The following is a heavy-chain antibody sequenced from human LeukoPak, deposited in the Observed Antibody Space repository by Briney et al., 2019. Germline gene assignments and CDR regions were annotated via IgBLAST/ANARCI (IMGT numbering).Heavy chain of an antibody. D-gene: IGHD6-19*01. CDR1: GFTFSSYW. J-gene: IGHJ4*02. CDR2: IKQDGSEK. CDR3: ARKSGSAWTD. V-gene: IGHV3-7*01. Sequence: PGGSPRLSCAASGFTFSSYWMTWVRQAPGKGLEWVANIKQDGSEKYYVDSVKGRFTISRDNAKNSLYLQMNSLRAEDTSVYYCARKSGSAWTDWGQGTLVTVSS.